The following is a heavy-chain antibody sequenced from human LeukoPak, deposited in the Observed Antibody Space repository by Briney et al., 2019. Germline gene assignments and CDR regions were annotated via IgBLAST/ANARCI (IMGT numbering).Heavy chain of an antibody. CDR3: ARRTYYYYYGMDV. CDR2: INHSGST. V-gene: IGHV4-34*01. CDR1: GGSFSGYY. Sequence: SETLSLTCAVYGGSFSGYYWSWIRQPPGKGLEWIGEINHSGSTNYNPSLKSRVTISVDTSKNQFSLKLSSVTAADTAVYYCARRTYYYYYGMDVWGQGTTVTVSS. J-gene: IGHJ6*02.